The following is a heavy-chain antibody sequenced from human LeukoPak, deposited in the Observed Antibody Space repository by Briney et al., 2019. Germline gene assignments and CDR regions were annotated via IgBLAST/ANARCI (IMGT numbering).Heavy chain of an antibody. Sequence: GGSLRLSCAASGFTVSSNYMSWVRQAPGKGLEWVSVIYSGGSTYYADSVKGRFTISRDNSENTLYLQMNSLRAEDTAVYYCASFYGSGSYYYYYYHMDVWGQGTTVTVSS. J-gene: IGHJ6*02. CDR1: GFTVSSNY. D-gene: IGHD3-10*01. CDR2: IYSGGST. V-gene: IGHV3-53*01. CDR3: ASFYGSGSYYYYYYHMDV.